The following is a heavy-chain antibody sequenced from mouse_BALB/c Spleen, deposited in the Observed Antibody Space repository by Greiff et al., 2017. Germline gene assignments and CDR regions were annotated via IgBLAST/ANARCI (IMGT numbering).Heavy chain of an antibody. CDR2: INPSNGGT. CDR3: TRGGGNYPYYAMDY. V-gene: IGHV1S81*02. J-gene: IGHJ4*01. Sequence: ESGAELVKPGASVKLSCKASGYTFTSYYMYWVKQRPGQGLEWIGEINPSNGGTNFNEKFKSKATLTVDKSSSTAYMQLSSLTSEDSAVYYCTRGGGNYPYYAMDYWGQGTSVTVSS. D-gene: IGHD2-1*01. CDR1: GYTFTSYY.